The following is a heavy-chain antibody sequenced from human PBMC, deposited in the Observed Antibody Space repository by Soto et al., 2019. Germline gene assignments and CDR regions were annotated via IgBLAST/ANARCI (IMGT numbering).Heavy chain of an antibody. CDR3: ARESEDLTSNFDY. CDR2: ISSTTNYI. CDR1: GFTFTRYS. Sequence: PGGSLRLSCAASGFTFTRYSMNWVRQAPGKGLEWVSSISSTTNYIYYADSMKGRFTISRDDAKNSVYLEMNSLSAEDTAVYYCARESEDLTSNFDYWGQGTLVTVSS. J-gene: IGHJ4*02. V-gene: IGHV3-21*01.